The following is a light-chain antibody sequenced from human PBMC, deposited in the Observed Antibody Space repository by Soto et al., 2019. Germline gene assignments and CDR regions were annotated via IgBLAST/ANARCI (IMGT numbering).Light chain of an antibody. CDR2: DNN. J-gene: IGLJ3*02. CDR1: RSNIGNNY. CDR3: GTWDSSLSAWV. Sequence: QSVLTQPPSVSAAPGQRVTISCYGSRSNIGNNYVSWYQQLPGTAPKLLIYDNNKRPSGIPDRFSGSKSGTSATLGITGLQTGDEADDYCGTWDSSLSAWVFGGGTKLTVL. V-gene: IGLV1-51*01.